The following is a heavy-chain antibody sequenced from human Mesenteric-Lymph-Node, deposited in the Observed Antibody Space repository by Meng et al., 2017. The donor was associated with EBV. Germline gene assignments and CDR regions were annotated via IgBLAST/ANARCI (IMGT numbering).Heavy chain of an antibody. Sequence: QVPLQWAGPRLVKPSETLSLTCTISGGAISSDNWAWIRQPPGKGLEWIGDTGTSYYNPSLKNRVTISVDTSNQFSLKLSSVTAADTAVYYCARRLHYYGSLGSWGQGTLVTVSS. V-gene: IGHV4-39*01. CDR3: ARRLHYYGSLGS. CDR2: TGTS. J-gene: IGHJ4*02. CDR1: GGAISSDN. D-gene: IGHD3-10*01.